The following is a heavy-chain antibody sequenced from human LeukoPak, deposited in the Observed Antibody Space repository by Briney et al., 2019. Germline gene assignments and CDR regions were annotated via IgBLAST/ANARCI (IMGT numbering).Heavy chain of an antibody. V-gene: IGHV3-21*01. CDR1: GFTFSSYY. CDR2: ISSSSSYM. J-gene: IGHJ4*02. CDR3: ARDYSGYSYGIDY. D-gene: IGHD5-18*01. Sequence: GGSLRLSCAASGFTFSSYYMSWVRQAPGKGLEWVSSISSSSSYMFYADSVRGRFTISRDNAKNSLYLQMNSLRAEDTAVYYCARDYSGYSYGIDYWGQGTLVTVSS.